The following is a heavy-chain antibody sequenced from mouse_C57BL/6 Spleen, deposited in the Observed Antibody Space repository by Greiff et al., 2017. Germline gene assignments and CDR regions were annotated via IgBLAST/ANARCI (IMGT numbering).Heavy chain of an antibody. CDR3: AWNYYGSSPFAY. V-gene: IGHV1-82*01. Sequence: VQLQQSGPELVKPGASVKISCKASGYAFSSSWMNWVKQRPGKGLEWIGRLYPGDGDTNYNGKFKGKATMTADKSSSTAYMQLSSLTSEDSAVYFCAWNYYGSSPFAYWGQGTLVTVSA. CDR2: LYPGDGDT. J-gene: IGHJ3*01. D-gene: IGHD1-1*01. CDR1: GYAFSSSW.